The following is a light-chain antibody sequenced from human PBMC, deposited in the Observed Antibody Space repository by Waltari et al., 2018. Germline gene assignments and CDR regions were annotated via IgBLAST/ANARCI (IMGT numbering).Light chain of an antibody. CDR2: HAS. J-gene: IGKJ1*01. V-gene: IGKV3-20*01. CDR1: QGVGKY. CDR3: QKYDFLPAT. Sequence: EIVLTQSPGPRWWSPGEGATLPCRASQGVGKYLAWYQQRPGQAPRLSPYHASIRATGIPXRFSGSGYGTDFSLTISRLEPEDFAVYYCQKYDFLPATFGQGTTVEIK.